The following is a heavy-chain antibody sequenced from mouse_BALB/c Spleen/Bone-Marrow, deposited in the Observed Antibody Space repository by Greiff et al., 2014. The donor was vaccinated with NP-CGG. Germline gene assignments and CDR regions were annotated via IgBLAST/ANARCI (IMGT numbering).Heavy chain of an antibody. CDR1: GFTFSDYY. V-gene: IGHV5-4*02. CDR2: ISDGSTYT. CDR3: ARDRGVQGYAMGY. Sequence: VQLKESGGGLVKPGGALKISCAASGFTFSDYYMYWVRQTPGKRLEWVATISDGSTYTYYPDSVKGRFTISRDNAKNNLYLQMSSLKSEDTALYYCARDRGVQGYAMGYWGQGTSVTVSS. D-gene: IGHD2-14*01. J-gene: IGHJ4*01.